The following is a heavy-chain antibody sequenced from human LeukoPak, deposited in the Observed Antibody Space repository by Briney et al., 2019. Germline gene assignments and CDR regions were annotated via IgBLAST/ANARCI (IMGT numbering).Heavy chain of an antibody. Sequence: ASVKVSCKASGYTFTSYDITWVRQAPGQGLEWMGWISPNNGNTNYAQKFQGRVTMTTDTSTSTSYMELRSLRSEDTAVYYCAREQQLVLGFDYWGQGTLVTVSS. CDR3: AREQQLVLGFDY. D-gene: IGHD6-13*01. J-gene: IGHJ4*02. CDR2: ISPNNGNT. CDR1: GYTFTSYD. V-gene: IGHV1-18*01.